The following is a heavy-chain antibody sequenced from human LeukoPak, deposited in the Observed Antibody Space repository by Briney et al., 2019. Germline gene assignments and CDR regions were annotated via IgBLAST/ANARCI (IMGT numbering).Heavy chain of an antibody. J-gene: IGHJ4*02. CDR3: ARAPRPDYFDY. CDR1: GYTFTTYD. CDR2: MDPNNGNT. Sequence: ASVKVSCKASGYTFTTYDINWVRQAPGQGLEWMGWMDPNNGNTVYAPKFQGRVTITRNTSISTAYMELSSLRSEDTAVYYCARAPRPDYFDYWGQGTLVTISS. V-gene: IGHV1-8*03.